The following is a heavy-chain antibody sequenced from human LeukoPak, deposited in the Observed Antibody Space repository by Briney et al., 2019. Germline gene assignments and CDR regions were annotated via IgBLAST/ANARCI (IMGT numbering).Heavy chain of an antibody. D-gene: IGHD5-24*01. CDR3: ARDSGGDAYNDYFDC. Sequence: PGGSLRLSCAASGFAFSTYAMHWVRQAPGKELEYASAISSNGGSTYYANSVKGRFTISRDNSKNTLFLQMGSLRAEDMAVYYCARDSGGDAYNDYFDCWGQGTLVTVSS. CDR1: GFAFSTYA. V-gene: IGHV3-64*01. CDR2: ISSNGGST. J-gene: IGHJ4*02.